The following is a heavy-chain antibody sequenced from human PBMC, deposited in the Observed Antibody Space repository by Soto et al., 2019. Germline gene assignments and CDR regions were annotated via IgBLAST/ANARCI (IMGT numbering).Heavy chain of an antibody. CDR2: IIPIYASP. J-gene: IGHJ4*02. D-gene: IGHD3-9*01. V-gene: IGHV1-69*06. CDR1: GGTFSSNA. CDR3: AVAVTGSRSPLAH. Sequence: GPSVKVSCKASGGTFSSNAISWVRQAPGQGLEWMGGIIPIYASPNYAQTFQGRVTVTADKATSTAYLELSRLKFADSAIYYCAVAVTGSRSPLAHWGQGTLVTVSS.